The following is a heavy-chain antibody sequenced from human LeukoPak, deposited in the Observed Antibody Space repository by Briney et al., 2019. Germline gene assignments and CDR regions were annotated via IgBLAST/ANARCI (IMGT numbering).Heavy chain of an antibody. D-gene: IGHD6-19*01. V-gene: IGHV1-46*01. J-gene: IGHJ4*02. CDR2: INPSGGST. Sequence: GASVKVSCTTSGYTFTSYYMHWVRQAPGQGLAWMGIINPSGGSTSYAQKFQGRVTMTRDTSTSTVYMELSSLRSEDTAVYYCAREGGSSGCDYWGQGTLVTVSS. CDR1: GYTFTSYY. CDR3: AREGGSSGCDY.